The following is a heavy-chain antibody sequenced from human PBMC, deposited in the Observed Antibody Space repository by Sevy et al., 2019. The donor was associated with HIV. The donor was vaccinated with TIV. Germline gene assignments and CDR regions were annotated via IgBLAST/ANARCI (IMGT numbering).Heavy chain of an antibody. J-gene: IGHJ4*02. CDR1: GISLSTSGMG. D-gene: IGHD4-17*01. V-gene: IGHV2-5*02. CDR2: IYWDDDK. Sequence: SGPTLVNPTQTLTLTCTFSGISLSTSGMGVGWIRQPPGKALEWLVLIYWDDDKPYSPSLKSRLTIPKDTSKNQVVLKRTNRDPVDTATYYCAHWLYGDYVTNFDYWGQGTLVTVSS. CDR3: AHWLYGDYVTNFDY.